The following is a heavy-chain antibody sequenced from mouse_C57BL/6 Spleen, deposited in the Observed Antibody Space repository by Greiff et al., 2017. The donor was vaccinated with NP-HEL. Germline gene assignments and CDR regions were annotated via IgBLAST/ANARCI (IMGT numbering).Heavy chain of an antibody. Sequence: VMLVESGAELARPGASVKLSCKASGYTFTSYGISWVKQRTGQGLEWIGEIYPRSGNTYYNEKFKGKATLTADKSSSTAYMELRSLTSEDSAVYFCARCLYDYDNAMDYWGQGTSVTVSS. CDR2: IYPRSGNT. CDR1: GYTFTSYG. D-gene: IGHD2-4*01. CDR3: ARCLYDYDNAMDY. J-gene: IGHJ4*01. V-gene: IGHV1-81*01.